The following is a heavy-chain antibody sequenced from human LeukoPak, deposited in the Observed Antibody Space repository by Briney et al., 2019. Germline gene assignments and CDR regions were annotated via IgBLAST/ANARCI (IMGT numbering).Heavy chain of an antibody. CDR3: ARGVGTYCGGDCYSYGMDV. D-gene: IGHD2-21*01. J-gene: IGHJ6*02. V-gene: IGHV4-59*01. CDR2: IYYSGST. CDR1: GGSISSYY. Sequence: SETLSLTCTVSGGSISSYYWSWIRQPPGKGLEWIGYIYYSGSTNYNPSLKSRVTISVDTSKNQFSLKLSSVTAADTAVYYCARGVGTYCGGDCYSYGMDVWGQGPTVTVSS.